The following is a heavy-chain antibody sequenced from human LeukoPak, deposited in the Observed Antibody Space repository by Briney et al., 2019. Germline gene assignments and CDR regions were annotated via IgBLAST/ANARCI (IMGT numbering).Heavy chain of an antibody. Sequence: GGSLRLSCAPSGLTFTSYAMGWVRQAPGVGLEWVSPFSAGAGTTNFADSVKGRFTISRDNSKNTLYLQMNSLRAEDTAVYYCGTFEYYDILTGNYFDYWGQGTLVTVSS. V-gene: IGHV3-23*01. D-gene: IGHD3-9*01. CDR2: FSAGAGTT. CDR3: GTFEYYDILTGNYFDY. J-gene: IGHJ4*02. CDR1: GLTFTSYA.